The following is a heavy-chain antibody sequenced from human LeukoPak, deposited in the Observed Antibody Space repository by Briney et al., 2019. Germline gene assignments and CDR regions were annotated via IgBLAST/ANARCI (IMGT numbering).Heavy chain of an antibody. CDR3: ARVVYSSGWSYYFDY. V-gene: IGHV3-7*04. Sequence: GGPLRPSYAASGFTYCDYRMNGVPQAPGKGLEGVANIKQDGSEQYSLDSVKGRFTISRDNARNSLYLQMNSRRAEDTAVYYCARVVYSSGWSYYFDYWGQGILVTVSS. CDR2: IKQDGSEQ. J-gene: IGHJ4*02. D-gene: IGHD6-19*01. CDR1: GFTYCDYR.